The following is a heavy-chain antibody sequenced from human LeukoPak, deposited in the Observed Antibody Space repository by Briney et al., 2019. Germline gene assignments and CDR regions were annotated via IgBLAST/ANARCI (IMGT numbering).Heavy chain of an antibody. CDR3: VRDFGGSRDY. V-gene: IGHV3-74*01. D-gene: IGHD3-10*01. CDR2: INSDGSIT. CDR1: GFTFTTYW. Sequence: PGGSLRLSCAASGFTFTTYWMHWVRQAPGKGLVWVSHINSDGSITSYADSVKGRFTISRDNAKNTLYLQMDSLRAEDTAVYYCVRDFGGSRDYWGQGTLVIVSS. J-gene: IGHJ4*02.